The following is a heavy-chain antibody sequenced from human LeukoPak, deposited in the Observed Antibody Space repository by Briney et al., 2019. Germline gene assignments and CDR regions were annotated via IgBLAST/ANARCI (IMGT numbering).Heavy chain of an antibody. CDR2: INHSGST. V-gene: IGHV4-34*01. CDR3: ARGPGYSSSDGAFDI. D-gene: IGHD6-13*01. Sequence: PSETLSLTCAVYGGSFSGYYWGWIRQPPGKGLEWIGEINHSGSTNYNPSLKSRVTISVDTSKNQFSLKLSSVTAADTAVYYCARGPGYSSSDGAFDIWGQGTMVTASS. CDR1: GGSFSGYY. J-gene: IGHJ3*02.